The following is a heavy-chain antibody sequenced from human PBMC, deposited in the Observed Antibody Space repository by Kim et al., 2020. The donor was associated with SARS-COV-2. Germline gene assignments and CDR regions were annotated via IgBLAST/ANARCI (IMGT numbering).Heavy chain of an antibody. D-gene: IGHD3-10*01. CDR3: AKSYYGSLYAGFVI. CDR2: ISCNSGSI. Sequence: GGSLRLSCAASGFTFDDYAMHWVRQAPGKGLEWVSGISCNSGSIGYADSVKGRFTISRDNAKNSLYLQMNSLRAEDTALYYCAKSYYGSLYAGFVIWGQGT. CDR1: GFTFDDYA. V-gene: IGHV3-9*01. J-gene: IGHJ3*02.